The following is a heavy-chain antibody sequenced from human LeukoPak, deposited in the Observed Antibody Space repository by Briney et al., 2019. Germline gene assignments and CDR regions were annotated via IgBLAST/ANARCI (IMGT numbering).Heavy chain of an antibody. V-gene: IGHV4-31*03. CDR2: IYYSGST. J-gene: IGHJ2*01. Sequence: PSQTLSLTCTVSGGSISSGGYYWSRIRQHPGKGLEWIGYIYYSGSTYYNPSLQSRVTISMDTSKNQFSLKLSSVTAADTAVYFCARRAPSAGYFDLWGRGTLVTVSS. CDR1: GGSISSGGYY. CDR3: ARRAPSAGYFDL.